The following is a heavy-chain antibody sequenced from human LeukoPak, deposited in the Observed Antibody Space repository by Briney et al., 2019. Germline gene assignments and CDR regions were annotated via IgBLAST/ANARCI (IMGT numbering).Heavy chain of an antibody. Sequence: GGSLRLSRAPSGLTFSSYEMNWVRQAPGKGLECVSYVCSSGSAIYYADSVKGRFTLSRDNAKNSPSLQSDIWRAGDTAVYSCARGQQRGSSEDAFDIWGQGTMVTASS. J-gene: IGHJ3*02. V-gene: IGHV3-48*03. D-gene: IGHD6-25*01. CDR1: GLTFSSYE. CDR2: VCSSGSAI. CDR3: ARGQQRGSSEDAFDI.